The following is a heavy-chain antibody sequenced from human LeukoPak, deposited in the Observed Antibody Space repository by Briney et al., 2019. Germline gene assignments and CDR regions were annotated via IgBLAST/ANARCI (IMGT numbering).Heavy chain of an antibody. J-gene: IGHJ4*02. D-gene: IGHD3-22*01. V-gene: IGHV3-23*01. Sequence: TGGSLRLSCAASGFTFSSYAMSWVRQAPGKGLEWVSAISGSGGSTYYADSVKGRFTISRDNSKNTLYLQMNSLRAEDTAVYYCAEETYYYDSSGIFDYWGRGTLVTVSS. CDR3: AEETYYYDSSGIFDY. CDR2: ISGSGGST. CDR1: GFTFSSYA.